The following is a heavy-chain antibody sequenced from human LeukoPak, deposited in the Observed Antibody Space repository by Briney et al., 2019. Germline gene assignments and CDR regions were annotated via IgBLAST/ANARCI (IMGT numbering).Heavy chain of an antibody. D-gene: IGHD2-2*01. V-gene: IGHV4-34*01. CDR3: ARGHYCSSTSCSHFDY. CDR2: INHSGSA. Sequence: PSETLSLTCAVYGGSFSGYCWSWIRQPPGKGLEWIGEINHSGSANYNPSLKSRVTTSVDTSKNQFSLKLSSVTAADTAVYYCARGHYCSSTSCSHFDYWGQGTLVTVSS. CDR1: GGSFSGYC. J-gene: IGHJ4*02.